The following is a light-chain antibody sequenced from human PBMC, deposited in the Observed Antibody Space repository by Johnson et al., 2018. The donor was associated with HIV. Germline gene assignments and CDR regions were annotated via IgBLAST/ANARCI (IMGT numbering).Light chain of an antibody. Sequence: QSVLTQPPSVSAAPGQKVTISCSGSSPNIGINYVSWYQQLPGTAPKVLIYENNKRPSGIPDRFSGSKSGTSATLGITGLQTGDEADYYCGTWDNSLNGYVFVTGTKVTVL. CDR3: GTWDNSLNGYV. CDR2: ENN. V-gene: IGLV1-51*01. J-gene: IGLJ1*01. CDR1: SPNIGINY.